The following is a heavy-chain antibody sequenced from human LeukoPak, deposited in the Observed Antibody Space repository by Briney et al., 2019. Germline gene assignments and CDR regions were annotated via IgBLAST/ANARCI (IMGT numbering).Heavy chain of an antibody. Sequence: PGGSLRLSCAASGFTFSSYSMNWVRQAPGKGLEWVSSISSSSSYIYYADSVKGRFTISRDNAKNSLYLQMNSLRAEDTAVYYCARVSSSSLLGGYYYYYYMDVWGKGTTVTVSS. CDR3: ARVSSSSLLGGYYYYYYMDV. D-gene: IGHD6-6*01. CDR1: GFTFSSYS. CDR2: ISSSSSYI. J-gene: IGHJ6*03. V-gene: IGHV3-21*01.